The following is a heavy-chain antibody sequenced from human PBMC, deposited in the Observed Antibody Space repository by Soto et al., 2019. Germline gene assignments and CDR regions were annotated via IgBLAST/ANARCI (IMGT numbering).Heavy chain of an antibody. V-gene: IGHV3-74*01. CDR1: GFTFVSYW. CDR2: INPDGTST. J-gene: IGHJ4*02. CDR3: ARQYTNDPVDS. Sequence: PGGSLRLSCAASGFTFVSYWMHWVRQAPGKGLVWVSRINPDGTSTHYADSVQGRFTISRDNAKNTLHLQMNSLRAEDTALYYCARQYTNDPVDSWGQGTLVTISS. D-gene: IGHD2-8*01.